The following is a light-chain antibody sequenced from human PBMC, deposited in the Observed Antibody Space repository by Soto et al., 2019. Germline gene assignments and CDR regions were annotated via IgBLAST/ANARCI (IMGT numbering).Light chain of an antibody. CDR2: TNN. J-gene: IGLJ1*01. CDR1: TSNIESHP. Sequence: QSALTQPPSASGTPGQRIIISCSGSTSNIESHPVNWFQQVPGAAPKLLIKTNNQRPSGVPDRFSGSKSGAPASLAISGLQSEDEATYYCATWDDSRNGVFGSGTKVTVL. CDR3: ATWDDSRNGV. V-gene: IGLV1-44*01.